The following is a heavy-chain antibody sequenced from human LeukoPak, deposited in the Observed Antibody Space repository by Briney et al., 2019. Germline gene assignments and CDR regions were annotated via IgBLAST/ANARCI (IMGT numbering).Heavy chain of an antibody. V-gene: IGHV3-23*01. CDR1: GFTFSSYA. CDR3: AKDQVGDYYGPSYGMDV. Sequence: GGSLRLSCAASGFTFSSYAMSWVRQAPGKGLEWVSAISGSGGSTYYADSVKGRFTISRGNSKNTLYLQMNSLRAEDTAVYYCAKDQVGDYYGPSYGMDVWGQGTTVTVSS. D-gene: IGHD3-10*01. CDR2: ISGSGGST. J-gene: IGHJ6*02.